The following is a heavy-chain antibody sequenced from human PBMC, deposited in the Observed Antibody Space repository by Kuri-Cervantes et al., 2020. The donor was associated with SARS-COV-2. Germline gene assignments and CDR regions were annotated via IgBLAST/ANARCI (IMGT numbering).Heavy chain of an antibody. Sequence: SCKASGYTFTSYAMHWVRQAPGKGLEWVAVISYDGSNKYYADSVKGRFTISRDNSKNTLYLQMNSLRAEDTAVYYCARDSDPYCSSTSCGDGMDVWGQGTTVTVSS. J-gene: IGHJ6*02. CDR1: GYTFTSYA. V-gene: IGHV3-30-3*01. CDR2: ISYDGSNK. D-gene: IGHD2-2*01. CDR3: ARDSDPYCSSTSCGDGMDV.